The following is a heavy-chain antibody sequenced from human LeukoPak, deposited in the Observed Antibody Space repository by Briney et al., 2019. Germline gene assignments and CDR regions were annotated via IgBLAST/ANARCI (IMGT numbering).Heavy chain of an antibody. CDR1: GYTFTSYG. CDR3: AREANDDSSGYYYFDY. V-gene: IGHV1-18*01. J-gene: IGHJ4*02. D-gene: IGHD3-22*01. Sequence: ASVKVSCKASGYTFTSYGISWVRQAPGQGLEWMGWISDYNGNTNYAQKLQGRVTMTTDTSTSTAYMELRSLRSDDTAVYYCAREANDDSSGYYYFDYWGQGTLVTVSS. CDR2: ISDYNGNT.